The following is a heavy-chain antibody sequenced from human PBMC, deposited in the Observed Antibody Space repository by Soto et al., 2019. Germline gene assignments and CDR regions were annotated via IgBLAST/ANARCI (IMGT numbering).Heavy chain of an antibody. D-gene: IGHD6-6*01. CDR3: AKVGYSSSSRVDY. J-gene: IGHJ4*02. CDR1: GFTFSSYG. Sequence: QVQLVESGGGVVQPGRSLRLSCAASGFTFSSYGMHWVRQAPGKGLEWVAVISYDGSNKYYADSVKGRFTISRDNSKNQLYLQMNSLSAGGTAVYYCAKVGYSSSSRVDYWGQGTLVTVSS. V-gene: IGHV3-30*18. CDR2: ISYDGSNK.